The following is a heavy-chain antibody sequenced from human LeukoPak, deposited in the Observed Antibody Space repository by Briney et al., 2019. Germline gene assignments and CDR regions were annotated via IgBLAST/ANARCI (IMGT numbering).Heavy chain of an antibody. D-gene: IGHD3-9*01. CDR3: ARGYFDWLSTPFDY. J-gene: IGHJ4*02. Sequence: SETLSLTCAVSGYSISSGYYWGWIRQPPGEGLEWIGSIYHSGSTYYNPSLKSRVTISVDTSKSQFSLKLSAVTAADTAVYYCARGYFDWLSTPFDYWGQGTLVTVSS. CDR2: IYHSGST. V-gene: IGHV4-38-2*01. CDR1: GYSISSGYY.